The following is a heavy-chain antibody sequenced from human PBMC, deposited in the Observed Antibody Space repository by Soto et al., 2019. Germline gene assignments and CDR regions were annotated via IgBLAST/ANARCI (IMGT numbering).Heavy chain of an antibody. Sequence: GESLKISCKGSGYSFTSYWIGWVRQMPGKGPEWMGIIYPGDSDTRYSPSFQGQVTISADKPINTAYLQWNSLEASDTAFYFCARSPRSSPYFDYWGQGALVTVSS. CDR2: IYPGDSDT. V-gene: IGHV5-51*01. CDR1: GYSFTSYW. D-gene: IGHD6-13*01. CDR3: ARSPRSSPYFDY. J-gene: IGHJ4*02.